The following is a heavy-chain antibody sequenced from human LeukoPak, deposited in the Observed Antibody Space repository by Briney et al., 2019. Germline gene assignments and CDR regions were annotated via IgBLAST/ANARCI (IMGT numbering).Heavy chain of an antibody. CDR1: GGSISTYY. CDR2: IYYRGST. D-gene: IGHD5-24*01. V-gene: IGHV4-59*01. J-gene: IGHJ5*02. Sequence: SETLSLTCTVSGGSISTYYWSWIRQPPGKGLEWIGYIYYRGSTKYNPSLKSRVTISVDTSKNQFSLRLSSVTAADTAVYYCASLTFGYNNYFHPWGQGTLVTVSS. CDR3: ASLTFGYNNYFHP.